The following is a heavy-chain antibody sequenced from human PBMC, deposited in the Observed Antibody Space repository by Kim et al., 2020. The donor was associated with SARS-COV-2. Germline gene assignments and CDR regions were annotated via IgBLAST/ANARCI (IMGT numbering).Heavy chain of an antibody. CDR1: GFTFSSYW. Sequence: GGSLRLYCAASGFTFSSYWMHWVRQAPGKGLVWVSRINSDGGSTSYADSVKGRFTISRDNAKNTLYLQMNSLRAEDTAVYYCAKGGTSVIDDWGQGTLVTVSS. CDR2: INSDGGST. CDR3: AKGGTSVIDD. D-gene: IGHD3-16*01. J-gene: IGHJ4*02. V-gene: IGHV3-74*01.